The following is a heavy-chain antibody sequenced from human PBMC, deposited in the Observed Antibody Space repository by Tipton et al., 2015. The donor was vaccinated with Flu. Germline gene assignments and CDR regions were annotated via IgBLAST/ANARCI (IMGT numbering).Heavy chain of an antibody. CDR1: GGSISSSDYY. V-gene: IGHV4-39*07. CDR2: ISYSGST. J-gene: IGHJ4*02. D-gene: IGHD5-24*01. CDR3: ARVGDGYAYDY. Sequence: TLSLTCTVSGGSISSSDYYWGWIRQPPGKGLEWIGSISYSGSTYYNPSLKSRVTISVDTSKNQFSLKLSSMTAADTAMYYCARVGDGYAYDYWGQGTLVTASS.